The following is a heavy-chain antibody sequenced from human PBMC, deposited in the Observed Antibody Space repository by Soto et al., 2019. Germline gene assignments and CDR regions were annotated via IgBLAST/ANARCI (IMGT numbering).Heavy chain of an antibody. D-gene: IGHD5-12*01. CDR2: ISWNSGSI. V-gene: IGHV3-9*01. CDR1: GFTFDDYA. J-gene: IGHJ4*02. Sequence: GGSLRLSCAASGFTFDDYAMHWVRQAPGKGLEWVSGISWNSGSIGYADSVKGRFTISRDNAKNSLYLQMNSLRAEDTALYYCAKHRYSGYDSYYYFDYWGQGTLVTVSA. CDR3: AKHRYSGYDSYYYFDY.